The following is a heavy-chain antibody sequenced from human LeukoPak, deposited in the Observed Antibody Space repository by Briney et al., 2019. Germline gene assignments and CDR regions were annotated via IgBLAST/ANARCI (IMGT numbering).Heavy chain of an antibody. V-gene: IGHV3-48*02. J-gene: IGHJ4*02. Sequence: GGSLRLSCAGAGFTVSSYSVNWVRPAPGKGLEWVSYISSGSTTIYYADSVKGRFTISRDNAKNSLYLQMSGLRDEETAGYYCAGGSYGQFDYWGQGTLVTVSS. CDR2: ISSGSTTI. CDR1: GFTVSSYS. D-gene: IGHD5-18*01. CDR3: AGGSYGQFDY.